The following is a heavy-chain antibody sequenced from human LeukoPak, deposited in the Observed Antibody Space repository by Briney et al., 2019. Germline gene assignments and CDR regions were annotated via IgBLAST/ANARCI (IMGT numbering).Heavy chain of an antibody. D-gene: IGHD3-22*01. CDR2: ISSSSSTI. Sequence: GGSLRLSCAASGFTFSSYSMNWVRQAPGKGLEWVSYISSSSSTIYYADSVKGRFTISRDNAKNSLYLQMNSLRDEDTAVYYCARDREYYYDSSGYAGYWGQGTLVTVSS. V-gene: IGHV3-48*02. CDR1: GFTFSSYS. CDR3: ARDREYYYDSSGYAGY. J-gene: IGHJ4*02.